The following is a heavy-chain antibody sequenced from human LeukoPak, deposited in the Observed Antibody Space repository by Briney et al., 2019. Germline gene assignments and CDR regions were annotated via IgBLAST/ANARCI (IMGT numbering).Heavy chain of an antibody. V-gene: IGHV4-38-2*02. Sequence: SETLSLTCTVSGYSISSGYYWGWIRQPPGKGLEWIGSIYHSGSTYYNPSLKSRVTISVDTSKNQFSLKLSSVTAADTAVYYCARAPHDYGDGFDPWGQGTLVTVSS. CDR3: ARAPHDYGDGFDP. CDR1: GYSISSGYY. CDR2: IYHSGST. J-gene: IGHJ5*02. D-gene: IGHD4-17*01.